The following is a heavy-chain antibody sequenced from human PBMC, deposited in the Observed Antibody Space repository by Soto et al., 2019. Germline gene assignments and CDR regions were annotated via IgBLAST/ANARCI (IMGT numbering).Heavy chain of an antibody. CDR3: ARDPGANRGWYYERDY. Sequence: QVQLVQSGAEVKKPGASVKVSCKASGYTFTSYGISWVRQAPGQGLEWMGWISAYNGNTNYAQKLQGRVTMTTDTSPRTAYMELMSLRSADTAVYYSARDPGANRGWYYERDYWGHGTLVTVSS. D-gene: IGHD6-19*01. J-gene: IGHJ4*01. V-gene: IGHV1-18*01. CDR2: ISAYNGNT. CDR1: GYTFTSYG.